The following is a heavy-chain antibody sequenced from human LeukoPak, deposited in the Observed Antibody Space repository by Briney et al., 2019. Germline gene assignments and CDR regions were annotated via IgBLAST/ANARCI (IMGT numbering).Heavy chain of an antibody. Sequence: GGSLRLSCAASGFTVSSNYMSWARQAPGKGLECVSVIYSGGSTYYADSVKGRFTISRDNSKNTLYLQKKSLRAEDTAVYYCARGWDDSSGYYNYWGQGTLVTVSS. CDR3: ARGWDDSSGYYNY. J-gene: IGHJ4*02. CDR2: IYSGGST. CDR1: GFTVSSNY. D-gene: IGHD3-22*01. V-gene: IGHV3-53*01.